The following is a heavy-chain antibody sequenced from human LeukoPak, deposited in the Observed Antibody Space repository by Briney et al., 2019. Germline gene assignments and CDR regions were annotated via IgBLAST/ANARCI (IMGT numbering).Heavy chain of an antibody. CDR2: ISTSSNI. D-gene: IGHD6-6*01. CDR1: GFTFSSYS. CDR3: AAYSSCDY. Sequence: SPGGSLRLSCAASGFTFSSYSMNWVRQAPGKGLEWVSSISTSSNIYYADSVKGRFAISRDNAKNSLYLQMNSLRAEDTAVYYCAAYSSCDYWGQGTLVTVSS. V-gene: IGHV3-21*06. J-gene: IGHJ4*02.